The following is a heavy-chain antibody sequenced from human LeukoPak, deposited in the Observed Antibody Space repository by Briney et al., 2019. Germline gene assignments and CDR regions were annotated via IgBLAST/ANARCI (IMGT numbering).Heavy chain of an antibody. D-gene: IGHD2-8*01. CDR2: ITTYNGDK. CDR1: GYTLSGYG. CDR3: ARDCRNGVCYPRDY. Sequence: GASVKVSCKASGYTLSGYGITWVRQAPGQGLEWVGWITTYNGDKKYSEKFQGRVTMTTDTSTSTYYMELRSLRSDDTAIYYCARDCRNGVCYPRDYWGQGTLVTVST. V-gene: IGHV1-18*01. J-gene: IGHJ4*02.